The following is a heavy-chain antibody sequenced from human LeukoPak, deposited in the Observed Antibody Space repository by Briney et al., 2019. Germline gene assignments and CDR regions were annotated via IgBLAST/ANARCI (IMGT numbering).Heavy chain of an antibody. CDR3: ARGLELRPYYYGMDV. Sequence: ASVKVSCKASGYTFTGYYMHWVRQAPGQGLEWMGWINPNSGGTNYAQKFQGRVTMTRDTSISTAYMELSRLRSDDTAVYYCARGLELRPYYYGMDVWGQGTTVTVSS. V-gene: IGHV1-2*02. J-gene: IGHJ6*02. D-gene: IGHD1-7*01. CDR2: INPNSGGT. CDR1: GYTFTGYY.